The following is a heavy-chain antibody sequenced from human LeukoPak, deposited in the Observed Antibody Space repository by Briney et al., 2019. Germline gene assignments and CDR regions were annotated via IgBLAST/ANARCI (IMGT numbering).Heavy chain of an antibody. Sequence: ASVKVSCKASGYTFTGYYMHWVRQAPGQGLEWMGWINPNSGGTNYAQKFQGRVTMTRDTSISTAYMELSRLRSEDTAVYYCARGRRERWYCSSTSCYTDYYYGMDVWGQGTTVTVSS. CDR2: INPNSGGT. CDR3: ARGRRERWYCSSTSCYTDYYYGMDV. D-gene: IGHD2-2*02. CDR1: GYTFTGYY. V-gene: IGHV1-2*02. J-gene: IGHJ6*02.